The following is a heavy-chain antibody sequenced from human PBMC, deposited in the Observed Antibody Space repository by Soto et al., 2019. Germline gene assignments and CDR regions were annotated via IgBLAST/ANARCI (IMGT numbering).Heavy chain of an antibody. J-gene: IGHJ4*02. D-gene: IGHD1-7*01. CDR2: SSATGAGT. CDR1: GFTFSSYG. CDR3: AKDRRAGGNYGFYSDF. V-gene: IGHV3-23*01. Sequence: EVQLLESGGGLVQPGGSLRLSCAASGFTFSSYGMSWVRQAPGKGLEWVSFSSATGAGTYYADSVKGRFTISRDNSKNTLYLQMTSLTADDTAVYYCAKDRRAGGNYGFYSDFWGQGALVTLSS.